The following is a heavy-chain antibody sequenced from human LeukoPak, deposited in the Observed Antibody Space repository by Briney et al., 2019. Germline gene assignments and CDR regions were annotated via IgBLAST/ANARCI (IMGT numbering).Heavy chain of an antibody. CDR2: ILPGGSDN. CDR1: GYRFTSYW. D-gene: IGHD6-13*01. V-gene: IGHV5-51*01. Sequence: GGSLETPLKGLGYRFTSYWIGWVRQLPGKGLGWMGVILPGGSDNRYSPSFKGQFTISADKSISPAYLQWSSLKASDTAMYYCARRVAAAGTPEDWFDPWGQGTLLTVSS. CDR3: ARRVAAAGTPEDWFDP. J-gene: IGHJ5*02.